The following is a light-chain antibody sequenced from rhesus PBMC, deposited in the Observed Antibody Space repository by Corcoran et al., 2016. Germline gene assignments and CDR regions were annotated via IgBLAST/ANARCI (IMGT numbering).Light chain of an antibody. CDR2: AVS. CDR1: QNIYSN. J-gene: IGKJ4*01. V-gene: IGKV1-25*02. CDR3: QHYYDNPLS. Sequence: DIQMTQSPSALSASIGDRVTISCRASQNIYSNLAWYQQKPGKAPKLLIFAVSSLQTGIPSRFSGSGSGTAFTLTINSLQPEDSAAYYCQHYYDNPLSFGGGTKVELK.